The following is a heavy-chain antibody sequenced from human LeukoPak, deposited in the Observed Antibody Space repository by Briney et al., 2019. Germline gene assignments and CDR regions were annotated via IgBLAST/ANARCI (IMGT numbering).Heavy chain of an antibody. V-gene: IGHV3-30*18. CDR1: GFTFSSYG. Sequence: PGGSLRLSCAASGFTFSSYGMHWVRQAPGKGLEWVAVISYDGSNKYNADSVKGRFTISRDNSKNTLYLQMNSLRADDTAVYHCAKPITGTIGWYFDLWGRGTLVTVSS. D-gene: IGHD1-7*01. CDR2: ISYDGSNK. J-gene: IGHJ2*01. CDR3: AKPITGTIGWYFDL.